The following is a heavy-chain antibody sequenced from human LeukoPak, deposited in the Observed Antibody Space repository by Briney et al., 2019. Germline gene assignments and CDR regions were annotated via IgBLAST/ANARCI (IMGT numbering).Heavy chain of an antibody. D-gene: IGHD2-15*01. CDR2: IYARDSDT. Sequence: GESLKISCKGSGYSFTNYWIAWVRQMPGKGLEWMGIIYARDSDTRYSPSFQGQVTISVDRSISTAYLQWSSLEASDTGMYYCARRESVLAAPFDYWGQGILVTVSS. J-gene: IGHJ4*02. CDR1: GYSFTNYW. CDR3: ARRESVLAAPFDY. V-gene: IGHV5-51*01.